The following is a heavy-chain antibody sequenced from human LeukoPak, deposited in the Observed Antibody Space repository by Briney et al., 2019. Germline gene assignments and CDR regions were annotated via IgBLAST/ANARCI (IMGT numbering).Heavy chain of an antibody. CDR1: GFTFSSYG. V-gene: IGHV3-30*03. Sequence: GGSLRLSCAASGFTFSSYGMHWVRQAPGKGLEWVAVISYDGSNKYYADSVKGRFTISRDNSKNTLYLQMSSLRAEDTAVYYCARETGDWYFDLWGRGTLVTVSS. CDR3: ARETGDWYFDL. CDR2: ISYDGSNK. D-gene: IGHD1-14*01. J-gene: IGHJ2*01.